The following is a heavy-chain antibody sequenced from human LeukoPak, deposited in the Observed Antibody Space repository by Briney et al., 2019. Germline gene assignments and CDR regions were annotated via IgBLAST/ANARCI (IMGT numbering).Heavy chain of an antibody. CDR2: MNPNSGNT. CDR3: AIIVARKDYYYYGMDV. D-gene: IGHD5-12*01. J-gene: IGHJ6*02. V-gene: IGHV1-8*01. Sequence: ASVKVSCKASGYTFTSYDINWVRQATGQGLEWMGWMNPNSGNTGYAQKFQGRVTMTRNNSISTAYMELSSLRSEDTAVYYCAIIVARKDYYYYGMDVWGQGTTVTVSS. CDR1: GYTFTSYD.